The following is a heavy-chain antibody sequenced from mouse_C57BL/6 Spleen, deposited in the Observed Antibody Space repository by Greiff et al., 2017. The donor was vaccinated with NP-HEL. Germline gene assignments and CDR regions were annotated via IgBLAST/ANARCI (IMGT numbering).Heavy chain of an antibody. J-gene: IGHJ3*01. CDR2: IHPNSGST. V-gene: IGHV1-64*01. D-gene: IGHD1-1*01. CDR3: ARSRNYYGSSLFAY. CDR1: GYTFTSYW. Sequence: VQLQQSGAELVKPGASVKLSCKASGYTFTSYWMHWVKQRPGQGLEWIGMIHPNSGSTNYNEKFKSKATLTVDKSSSTAYMQLSSLTSENSAVYYCARSRNYYGSSLFAYWGQGTLVTVSA.